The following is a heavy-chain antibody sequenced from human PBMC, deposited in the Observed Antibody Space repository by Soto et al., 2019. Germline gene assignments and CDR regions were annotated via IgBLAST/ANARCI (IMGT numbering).Heavy chain of an antibody. CDR3: AKDRLDSSGYYYPDDAFDI. V-gene: IGHV3-21*04. Sequence: GASLRLSCASSGFLFGTYTTNWFAQSPVEGVDWVSSISGSSTYIYYADSVKGRFTISRDNAKNSLYLQMNSPRAEDTDVYYCAKDRLDSSGYYYPDDAFDIWGQGKMVTGSS. CDR1: GFLFGTYT. CDR2: ISGSSTYI. D-gene: IGHD3-22*01. J-gene: IGHJ3*02.